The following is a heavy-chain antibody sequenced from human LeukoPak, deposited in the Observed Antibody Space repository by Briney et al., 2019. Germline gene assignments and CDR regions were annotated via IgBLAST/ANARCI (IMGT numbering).Heavy chain of an antibody. V-gene: IGHV3-23*01. CDR1: GFTFSSYG. J-gene: IGHJ5*02. CDR2: ISGSGGST. CDR3: ARDRSNVAATDGWFDP. Sequence: GGSLRLSCAASGFTFSSYGMSWVRQAPGKGLEWVSAISGSGGSTYYADSVKGRFTISRDNSKNTLYLQMNSLRAEDTVVYYCARDRSNVAATDGWFDPWGQGTLVTVSS. D-gene: IGHD6-13*01.